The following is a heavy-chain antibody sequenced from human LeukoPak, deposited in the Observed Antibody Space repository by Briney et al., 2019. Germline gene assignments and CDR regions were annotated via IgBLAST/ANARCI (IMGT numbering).Heavy chain of an antibody. J-gene: IGHJ5*02. CDR2: IYYSGST. V-gene: IGHV4-39*07. CDR3: ARDFSASSGWYER. CDR1: GGSISSSSYY. Sequence: SETLSLTCTVSGGSISSSSYYWGWIRQPPGKGLEWIGSIYYSGSTYYNPSLKSRVTISVDTSKNQFSLKLSSVTAADTAVYYCARDFSASSGWYERWGQGTLVTVSS. D-gene: IGHD6-19*01.